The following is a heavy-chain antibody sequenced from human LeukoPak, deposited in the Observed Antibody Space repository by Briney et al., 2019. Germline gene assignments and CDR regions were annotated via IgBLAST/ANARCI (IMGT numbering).Heavy chain of an antibody. CDR1: GFTFSSYW. CDR2: INSDGSST. CDR3: ASMAGKLDY. Sequence: GGSLRLSCAASGFTFSSYWMHWVRHAPGKGLVWVSRINSDGSSTNYADSVKGRFTISRDNAKNTLYLQMNSLRAEDTAVYYCASMAGKLDYWGQGTLLTVSS. D-gene: IGHD6-19*01. V-gene: IGHV3-74*01. J-gene: IGHJ4*02.